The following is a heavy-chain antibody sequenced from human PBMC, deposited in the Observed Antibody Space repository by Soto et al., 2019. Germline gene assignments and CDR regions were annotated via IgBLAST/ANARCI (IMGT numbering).Heavy chain of an antibody. CDR3: AKDLLFWSGYYTSFEY. J-gene: IGHJ4*02. D-gene: IGHD3-3*01. V-gene: IGHV3-23*01. CDR2: ISGSGGST. Sequence: PGGSLRLSCAASGFTFSSYAMSWVRQAPGKGLEWVSAISGSGGSTYYADSVKGRITISRDNSKNTLYLQMNSLRAEDTAVYYCAKDLLFWSGYYTSFEYWGQGTLVTVSS. CDR1: GFTFSSYA.